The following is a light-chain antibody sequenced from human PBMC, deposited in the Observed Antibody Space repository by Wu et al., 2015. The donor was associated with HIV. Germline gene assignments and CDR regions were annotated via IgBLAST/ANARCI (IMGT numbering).Light chain of an antibody. V-gene: IGKV1-39*01. CDR3: QQSYSTPYT. Sequence: DIQMTQSPSSLSASVGDRVTLTCRASQNIRSYLNWYQQKPGKAPNLLIYAASNLQSGVPSRFSGSGSGTDFTLTISSLQPEDFATYYCQQSYSTPYTFGQGTKLEIK. J-gene: IGKJ2*01. CDR2: AAS. CDR1: QNIRSY.